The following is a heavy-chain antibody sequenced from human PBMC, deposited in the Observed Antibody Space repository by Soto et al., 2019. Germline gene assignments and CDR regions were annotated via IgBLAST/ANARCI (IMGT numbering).Heavy chain of an antibody. CDR2: SSAYKGRT. V-gene: IGHV1-18*01. CDR3: ARVVINDAFDI. J-gene: IGHJ3*02. CDR1: GYTFTSHG. Sequence: QGQLVQSGAEVKEPGASVKVSCKASGYTFTSHGITWVRQAPGQGLEWMGWSSAYKGRTDYAQKVQGRVTMITDTSTSTAYMELRSLRSDDTAMYYCARVVINDAFDIWGQGTMVTVSS.